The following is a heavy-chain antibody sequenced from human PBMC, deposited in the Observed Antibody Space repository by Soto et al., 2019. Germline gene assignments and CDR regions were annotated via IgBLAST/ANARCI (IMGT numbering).Heavy chain of an antibody. CDR3: AKERTYTSGWTGGPFDS. CDR2: ISATGGST. D-gene: IGHD6-19*01. Sequence: GGSLRLSCAASGFTFSSSAMSWVRQAPGKGLEWVSTISATGGSTYYADSVRGRFTISKDNSRNTVFLQMNSLRAEDTAKYYCAKERTYTSGWTGGPFDSWGQGTLVTVSS. V-gene: IGHV3-23*01. CDR1: GFTFSSSA. J-gene: IGHJ4*02.